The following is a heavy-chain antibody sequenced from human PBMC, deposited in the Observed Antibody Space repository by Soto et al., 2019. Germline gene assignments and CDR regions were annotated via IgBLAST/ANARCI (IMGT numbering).Heavy chain of an antibody. CDR3: ARDPGEGVVPADRYYFDY. D-gene: IGHD2-2*01. Sequence: QVQLVQSGAEVKKPGASVKVSCKASGYTFTSYGISWVRQAPGQGLEWLGWISAYNGNTNYAQKLQGRVTMTTDTSSSTAYMELRSRRPDDTAVYYCARDPGEGVVPADRYYFDYWGQGTLVTVSS. CDR1: GYTFTSYG. CDR2: ISAYNGNT. V-gene: IGHV1-18*01. J-gene: IGHJ4*02.